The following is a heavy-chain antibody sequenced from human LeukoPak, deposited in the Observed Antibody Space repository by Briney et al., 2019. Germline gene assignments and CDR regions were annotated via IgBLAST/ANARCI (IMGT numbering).Heavy chain of an antibody. V-gene: IGHV1-8*01. CDR3: ARGRSQVKGDYYYYYMDV. J-gene: IGHJ6*03. CDR1: GYTFTNYD. D-gene: IGHD3-22*01. CDR2: MNPNSGNT. Sequence: ASVKVSCXASGYTFTNYDINWVRQATGQGLEWMGWMNPNSGNTGYAQKFQGRVTMTRNTSISTAYMELSSLRSEDTAVYYCARGRSQVKGDYYYYYMDVWGKGTTVTVSS.